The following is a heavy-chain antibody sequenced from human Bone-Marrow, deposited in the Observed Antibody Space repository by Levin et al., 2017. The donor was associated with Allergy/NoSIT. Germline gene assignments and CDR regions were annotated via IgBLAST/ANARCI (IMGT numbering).Heavy chain of an antibody. J-gene: IGHJ1*01. CDR3: ATAFGGNFSLHEYFHH. V-gene: IGHV1-24*01. CDR1: GSGYTLTQLS. D-gene: IGHD3-10*01. Sequence: ASVKVSCRVSGSGYTLTQLSIHWVRQAPGKGLQWMGGFDPEDDQAIYAQMFQGRVSMTEDTSADTAYLDLSSLRSDDTAVYYCATAFGGNFSLHEYFHHWGQGTLVTVSS. CDR2: FDPEDDQA.